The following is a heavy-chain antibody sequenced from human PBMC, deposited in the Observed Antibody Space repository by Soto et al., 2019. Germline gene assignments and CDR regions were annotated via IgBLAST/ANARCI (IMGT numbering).Heavy chain of an antibody. D-gene: IGHD1-1*01. V-gene: IGHV4-59*01. CDR2: IYYSGST. J-gene: IGHJ6*03. Sequence: QVQLQESGPGLVKPSETLSLTCTVSGGSISSYYWSWIRQPPGKGLEWIGYIYYSGSTNYNPSLKSRVTISVNTSKDQFSLKLSSVTAADTAVYYCARGQRSDYYYYYYMKVWGKGTTVTVSS. CDR1: GGSISSYY. CDR3: ARGQRSDYYYYYYMKV.